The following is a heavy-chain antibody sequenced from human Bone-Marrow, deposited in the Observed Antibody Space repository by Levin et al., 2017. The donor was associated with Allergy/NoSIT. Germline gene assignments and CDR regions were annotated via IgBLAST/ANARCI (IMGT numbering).Heavy chain of an antibody. D-gene: IGHD4-17*01. J-gene: IGHJ6*02. V-gene: IGHV3-72*01. CDR2: TRNKANSYTT. CDR3: AREENHGDYGLGYYDYGMDV. Sequence: RSLRLSCAASGFTFSDHYMDWVRQAPGKGLEWVGRTRNKANSYTTEYAASVKGRFTISRDDSKNSLYLQMNSLKTEDTAVYYCAREENHGDYGLGYYDYGMDVWGQGTTVTVSS. CDR1: GFTFSDHY.